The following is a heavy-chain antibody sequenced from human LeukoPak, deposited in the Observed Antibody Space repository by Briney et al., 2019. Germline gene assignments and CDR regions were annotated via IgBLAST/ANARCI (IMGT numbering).Heavy chain of an antibody. Sequence: ASVKASCKASGYTFTSYAMHWVRQAPGQRLEWMGWINAGNGNTKYSQKFQGRVTITRDTSASTAYMELRSLRSEDTAVYYCARDRDYYDSSGYYLYWGQGTLVTVSS. CDR3: ARDRDYYDSSGYYLY. V-gene: IGHV1-3*01. CDR1: GYTFTSYA. J-gene: IGHJ4*02. CDR2: INAGNGNT. D-gene: IGHD3-22*01.